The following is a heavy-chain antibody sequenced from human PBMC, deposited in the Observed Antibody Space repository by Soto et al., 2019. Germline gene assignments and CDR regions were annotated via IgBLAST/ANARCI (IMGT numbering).Heavy chain of an antibody. V-gene: IGHV1-2*04. CDR3: ARGAYIVVVPAATLGYYYYGMDV. J-gene: IGHJ6*02. CDR1: GYTFTGYY. Sequence: VASVKVSCKASGYTFTGYYMHWVRQAPGQGLEWMGWINPNSGGTNYAQKFQGWVTMTRDTSISTAYMELSRLRSDDTAVYYCARGAYIVVVPAATLGYYYYGMDVWGQGTTVTVSS. CDR2: INPNSGGT. D-gene: IGHD2-2*01.